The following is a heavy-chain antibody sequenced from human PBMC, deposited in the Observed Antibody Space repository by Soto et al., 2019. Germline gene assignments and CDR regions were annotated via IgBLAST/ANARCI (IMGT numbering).Heavy chain of an antibody. D-gene: IGHD5-12*01. Sequence: QVQLVQSGAEVKKPGASVKVSCKASGYTFTSYGISWVRQAPGQGLAWMGWISAYNGNTNYAQKLQGRVTMTTDTSTCTVYMELRSLISDETAVDYGARDYPRGGYNHYWGQGTLVTVSS. CDR1: GYTFTSYG. V-gene: IGHV1-18*01. J-gene: IGHJ4*02. CDR2: ISAYNGNT. CDR3: ARDYPRGGYNHY.